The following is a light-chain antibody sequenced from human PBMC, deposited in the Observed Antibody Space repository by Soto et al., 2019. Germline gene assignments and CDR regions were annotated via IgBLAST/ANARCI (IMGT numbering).Light chain of an antibody. CDR1: QSISSY. Sequence: DIQMTQSPSSLSSSVGDRVTITCRASQSISSYLNWYQQKPGKAPTLLIYAASSLQSGVPTRFSGSGSGTDFTLTISSQQHEDFASYYFQQSYSTPVAFGQGTKVEIK. V-gene: IGKV1-39*01. CDR2: AAS. J-gene: IGKJ1*01. CDR3: QQSYSTPVA.